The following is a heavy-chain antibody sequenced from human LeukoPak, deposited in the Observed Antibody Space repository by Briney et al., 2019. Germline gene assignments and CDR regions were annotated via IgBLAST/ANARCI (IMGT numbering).Heavy chain of an antibody. CDR1: GFTFSSYS. CDR2: ISSSSSTI. Sequence: GGSLRLSCAASGFTFSSYSMNWVRQAPGKGLEWVSYISSSSSTIYYADSVKGRFTISRDNAKNSLYLQMNSLRAEDTAVYYCAKVRRYFDWLLYSGFDYWGQGTLVTVSS. CDR3: AKVRRYFDWLLYSGFDY. D-gene: IGHD3-9*01. V-gene: IGHV3-48*04. J-gene: IGHJ4*02.